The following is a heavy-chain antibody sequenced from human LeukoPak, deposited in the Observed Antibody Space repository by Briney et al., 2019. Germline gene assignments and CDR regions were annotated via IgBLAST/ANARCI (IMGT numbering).Heavy chain of an antibody. CDR3: ARGPNYYGSGSYRYYYYYGMDV. CDR1: GGSFSGYY. Sequence: SSETLSLTCAVYGGSFSGYYWSWIRQPPGKGLEWIGEINHSGSTNYNPSLRSRVTISVDTSKNQFSLKLSSVTAADTAVYYCARGPNYYGSGSYRYYYYYGMDVWGQGTTVTVSS. V-gene: IGHV4-34*09. CDR2: INHSGST. J-gene: IGHJ6*02. D-gene: IGHD3-10*01.